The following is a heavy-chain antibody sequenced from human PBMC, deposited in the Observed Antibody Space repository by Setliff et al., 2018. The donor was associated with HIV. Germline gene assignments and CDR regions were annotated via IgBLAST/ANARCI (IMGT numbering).Heavy chain of an antibody. J-gene: IGHJ6*03. Sequence: GSLRLSCETSGFTFGDFCMNWVRQAPGKGLEWISYISSKRTSIYYADSVKGRFTISRDNDNNSLYLQMSGLSAEDTAVYYCARGPTTVTNYYYYYMDVWGKGTTVTVSS. D-gene: IGHD4-17*01. CDR3: ARGPTTVTNYYYYYMDV. CDR1: GFTFGDFC. V-gene: IGHV3-48*01. CDR2: ISSKRTSI.